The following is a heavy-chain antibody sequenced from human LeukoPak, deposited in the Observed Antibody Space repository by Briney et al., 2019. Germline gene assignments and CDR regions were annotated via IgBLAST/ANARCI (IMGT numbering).Heavy chain of an antibody. V-gene: IGHV1-46*01. CDR2: INPSGGST. CDR3: ARKGGVIYYFDS. Sequence: ASVKVSCKASGYTFTSYYMHWVRQAPGQGLEWMGIINPSGGSTSYAQKFRGRVTMTGDTSTSIVYMELSSLRSEDTAVYYCARKGGVIYYFDSWGQGTVVTVSS. CDR1: GYTFTSYY. J-gene: IGHJ4*02. D-gene: IGHD2/OR15-2a*01.